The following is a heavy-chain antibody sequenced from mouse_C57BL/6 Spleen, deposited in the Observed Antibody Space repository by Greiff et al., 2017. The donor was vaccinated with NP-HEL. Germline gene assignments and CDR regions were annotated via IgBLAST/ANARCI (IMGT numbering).Heavy chain of an antibody. Sequence: EVKLMESGEGLVKPGGSLKLSCAASGFTFSSYAMSWVRQTPEKRLEWVAYISSGGDYIYYADTVKGRFTISRDNARNTLYLQMSSLKSEDTAMYYCTREEYDYDGAWFAYWGQGTLVTVSA. CDR1: GFTFSSYA. CDR3: TREEYDYDGAWFAY. D-gene: IGHD2-4*01. CDR2: ISSGGDYI. J-gene: IGHJ3*01. V-gene: IGHV5-9-1*02.